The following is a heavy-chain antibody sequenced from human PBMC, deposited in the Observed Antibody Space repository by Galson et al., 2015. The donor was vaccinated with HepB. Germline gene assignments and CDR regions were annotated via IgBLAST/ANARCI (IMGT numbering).Heavy chain of an antibody. D-gene: IGHD5-12*01. CDR2: INPSGGST. J-gene: IGHJ4*02. V-gene: IGHV1-46*03. CDR3: ARADIVATIVDY. Sequence: SCKASGYTFTSYYMHWVRQAPGQGLEWMGIINPSGGSTSYAQKFQGRVTMTRDTSTSTVYMELSSLRSEDTAVYYCARADIVATIVDYWGQGTLVTVSS. CDR1: GYTFTSYY.